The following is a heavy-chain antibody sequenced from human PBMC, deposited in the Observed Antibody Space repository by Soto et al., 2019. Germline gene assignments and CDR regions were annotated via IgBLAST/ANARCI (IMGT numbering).Heavy chain of an antibody. CDR3: ARDQLYYNDISGRPLNAFDV. CDR1: GFTFRNYG. Sequence: EVDLVESGGGLVQSGGSLRLSCAASGFTFRNYGMNWVRQAPGKGLEWVSYIGIGSSTTYYAHSVKGRFTISRDNAKNSLYLQMNSLRAEDTAVYYCARDQLYYNDISGRPLNAFDVWGQGTMVTVSS. CDR2: IGIGSSTT. V-gene: IGHV3-48*01. J-gene: IGHJ3*01. D-gene: IGHD3-22*01.